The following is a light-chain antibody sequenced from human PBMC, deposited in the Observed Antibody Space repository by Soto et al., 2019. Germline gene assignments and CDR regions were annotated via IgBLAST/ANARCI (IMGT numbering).Light chain of an antibody. J-gene: IGKJ1*01. V-gene: IGKV3-15*01. CDR3: QQYDDWPGT. CDR2: GSS. CDR1: QSISSN. Sequence: DTVMTQSPATLSVSPGERATLSCRASQSISSNLAWYQQKPGQAPRLLIYGSSTRATGIPGRFSGSGSGTQFTLTISSLQSEDSAVYYCQQYDDWPGTFGQGTKVDI.